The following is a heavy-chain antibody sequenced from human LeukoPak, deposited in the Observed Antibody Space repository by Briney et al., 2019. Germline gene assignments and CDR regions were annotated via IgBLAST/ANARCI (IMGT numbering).Heavy chain of an antibody. V-gene: IGHV3-72*01. CDR3: ARVRMFSGYDLDY. CDR1: GFTFTTYS. D-gene: IGHD5-12*01. Sequence: GGSLRLSCAASGFTFTTYSMNWVRQAPGKGLEWVGRSRNKAKSYSIEYAASVKGRFTISRDESKNSLYLQMNSLKTEDTAVYYCARVRMFSGYDLDYWGQGTLVTVSS. J-gene: IGHJ4*02. CDR2: SRNKAKSYSI.